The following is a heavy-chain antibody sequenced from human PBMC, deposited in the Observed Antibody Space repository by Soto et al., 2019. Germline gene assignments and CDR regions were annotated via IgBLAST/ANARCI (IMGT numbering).Heavy chain of an antibody. D-gene: IGHD4-4*01. J-gene: IGHJ6*02. CDR1: GDSFSSNSAA. Sequence: PSQTLSLPCAISGDSFSSNSAAWNWIRQSPSRVLEWLGRTYYRSKWYNDYAVSVKRRLTINPDTSKNQFSLQLNSVTPEDSAVYYCARVPLHGYYYGMDVWGQGTTVTVSS. CDR2: TYYRSKWYN. V-gene: IGHV6-1*01. CDR3: ARVPLHGYYYGMDV.